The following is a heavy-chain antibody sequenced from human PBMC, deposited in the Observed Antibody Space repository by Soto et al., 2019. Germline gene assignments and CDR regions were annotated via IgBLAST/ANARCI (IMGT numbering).Heavy chain of an antibody. CDR1: GFTFRTYS. D-gene: IGHD6-25*01. V-gene: IGHV3-21*01. J-gene: IGHJ4*02. CDR3: ARDLGVTATGPSLDY. CDR2: ISSTSTYI. Sequence: GGSLRLSCAASGFTFRTYSMSWVRQAPGKGLEWVSAISSTSTYIFYADSVKGRFTISRDNAKNSLYLQMNSLRPEDTAVYYCARDLGVTATGPSLDYWGQGIQVTVSS.